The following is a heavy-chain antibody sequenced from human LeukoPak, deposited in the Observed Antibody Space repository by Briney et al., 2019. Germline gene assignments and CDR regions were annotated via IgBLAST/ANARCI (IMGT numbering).Heavy chain of an antibody. CDR2: IYWNDDK. CDR3: AHIAGYSGSYYFYYGMDV. D-gene: IGHD1-26*01. V-gene: IGHV2-5*01. Sequence: SGPTLVNPTQTLTLTCTFSGSSLSTSGVGVGWIRQPPGKALEWLALIYWNDDKRYSPSLKSRLTITKDTSKNQVVLTMTNMDPVDTATYYCAHIAGYSGSYYFYYGMDVWGQGTTVTVSS. J-gene: IGHJ6*02. CDR1: GSSLSTSGVG.